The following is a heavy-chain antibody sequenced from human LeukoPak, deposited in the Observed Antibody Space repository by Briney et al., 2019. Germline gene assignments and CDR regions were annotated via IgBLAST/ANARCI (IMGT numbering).Heavy chain of an antibody. D-gene: IGHD2-2*01. CDR1: GGSISSSSYY. Sequence: SETLSLTCTVSGGSISSSSYYWGWIRQPPGKGLEWIGSIYYSGSTYYNPSLKSRVTISVDTSKNQFSLKLSSATAADTAVYYCARLAMFSQLFDYWGQGTLVTVSS. CDR2: IYYSGST. V-gene: IGHV4-39*01. CDR3: ARLAMFSQLFDY. J-gene: IGHJ4*02.